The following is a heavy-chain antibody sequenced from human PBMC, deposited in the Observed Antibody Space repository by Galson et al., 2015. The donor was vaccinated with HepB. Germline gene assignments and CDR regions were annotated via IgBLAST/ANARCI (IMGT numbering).Heavy chain of an antibody. J-gene: IGHJ3*02. V-gene: IGHV1-69*13. CDR3: AREAVPAAIARDAFDI. CDR1: GGTFSSYA. Sequence: SVKVSCKASGGTFSSYAISWVRQAPGQGLEWMGGIIPIFGTANYAQKFQGRVTITADESTSTAYMELSSLRSEDTAVYYCAREAVPAAIARDAFDIWGQGTMVTVSS. CDR2: IIPIFGTA. D-gene: IGHD2-2*01.